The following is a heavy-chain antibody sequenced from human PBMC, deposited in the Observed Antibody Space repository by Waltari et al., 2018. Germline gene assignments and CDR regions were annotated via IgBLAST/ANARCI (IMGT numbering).Heavy chain of an antibody. CDR1: GGSISDSYY. J-gene: IGHJ4*02. Sequence: QVQLQESGPGLVKPSETLSLTCAVSGGSISDSYYWNWIRQPPGKGLEWIGNIYVNSASTYYNPSLKSRVTISKDTSKNQFFLKLSSVTAADTAVYYCAGGDNNFDYWGQGVLVTVSS. CDR2: IYVNSAST. CDR3: AGGDNNFDY. D-gene: IGHD1-1*01. V-gene: IGHV4-39*07.